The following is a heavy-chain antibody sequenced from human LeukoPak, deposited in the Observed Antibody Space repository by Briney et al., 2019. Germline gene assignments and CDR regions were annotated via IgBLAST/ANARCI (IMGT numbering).Heavy chain of an antibody. CDR2: ISGSGGST. CDR1: GFTFRSYA. D-gene: IGHD1-26*01. V-gene: IGHV3-23*01. CDR3: AKPSGSDPVDY. J-gene: IGHJ4*02. Sequence: GSLRLSCAASGFTFRSYAMSWVRQAPGKGLEWVSAISGSGGSTYYADSVKGRFTISRDKSKNTLYLQMNSLRAEDTAVYYCAKPSGSDPVDYWGQGTLVTVSS.